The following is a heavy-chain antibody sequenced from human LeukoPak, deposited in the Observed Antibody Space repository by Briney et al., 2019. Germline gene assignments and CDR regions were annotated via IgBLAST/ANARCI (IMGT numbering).Heavy chain of an antibody. CDR3: ARGPGSATKKAFDI. Sequence: SQTLSLTCTVSSGSISSPPYYWSWIRQPAGKEVEWIGRIYSSGIFDYNPSLKSRVTLSIDTSKNSFSLRLSSVTATDTAVYYCARGPGSATKKAFDIWGQGTMVTVSS. J-gene: IGHJ3*02. V-gene: IGHV4-61*02. CDR1: SGSISSPPYY. CDR2: IYSSGIF. D-gene: IGHD2-8*01.